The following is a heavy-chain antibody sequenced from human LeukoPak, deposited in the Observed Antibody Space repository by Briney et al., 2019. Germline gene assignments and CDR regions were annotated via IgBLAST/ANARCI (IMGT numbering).Heavy chain of an antibody. Sequence: SETLSLTCTVSGGSMTNYYLTWIRQPPGEGLEWLAYIYYYGSTNYNPSLESRLTLTVDTSKNQFSLKLSSVTAADTAAYYCAREGAGSYGFRYIDVWGKGTTVTVS. D-gene: IGHD5-18*01. J-gene: IGHJ6*03. CDR3: AREGAGSYGFRYIDV. CDR1: GGSMTNYY. V-gene: IGHV4-59*01. CDR2: IYYYGST.